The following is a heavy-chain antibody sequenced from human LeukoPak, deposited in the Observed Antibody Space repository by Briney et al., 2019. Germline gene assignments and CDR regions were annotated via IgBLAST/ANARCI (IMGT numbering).Heavy chain of an antibody. V-gene: IGHV3-30*18. CDR2: VSYDGSSK. Sequence: SGGSLRLSCAASGFNFNSYGMHWVRQAPGKGLEWVAVVSYDGSSKYYADSVKGRFTISRDNSKNTLLLQMSSLRVEDTAVYYCAKVRSGDYGDDFDHWGQGTLVTVSS. J-gene: IGHJ4*02. CDR3: AKVRSGDYGDDFDH. CDR1: GFNFNSYG. D-gene: IGHD4-17*01.